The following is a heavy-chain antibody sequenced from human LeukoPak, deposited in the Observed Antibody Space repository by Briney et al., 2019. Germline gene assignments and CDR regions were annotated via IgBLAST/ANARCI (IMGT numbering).Heavy chain of an antibody. D-gene: IGHD2-15*01. CDR1: GGTFSTYV. Sequence: SVKVSCKASGGTFSTYVISWVRQAPGQGLEWMGGIIPVFGTANYAEKFQDRVTITADKSTSTAYMELSSLRSEDTAMYYCAINQAGYCGGGSCYRHEFYYMDVWGKGTSVTISS. CDR2: IIPVFGTA. CDR3: AINQAGYCGGGSCYRHEFYYMDV. J-gene: IGHJ6*03. V-gene: IGHV1-69*06.